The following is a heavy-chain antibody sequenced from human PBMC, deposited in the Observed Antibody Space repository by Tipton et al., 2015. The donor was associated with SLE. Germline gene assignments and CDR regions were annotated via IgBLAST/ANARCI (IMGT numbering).Heavy chain of an antibody. CDR1: GFTFSSYS. CDR2: IRYDGSNK. J-gene: IGHJ4*02. Sequence: SLRLSCAASGFTFSSYSMNWVRQAPGKGLEWVAFIRYDGSNKYYADSVKGRFTISRDNSKNTLYLQMNSLRAEDTAVYYCAKPYDSSGYYYRGDYFDYWGQGTLVPVSS. D-gene: IGHD3-22*01. V-gene: IGHV3-30*02. CDR3: AKPYDSSGYYYRGDYFDY.